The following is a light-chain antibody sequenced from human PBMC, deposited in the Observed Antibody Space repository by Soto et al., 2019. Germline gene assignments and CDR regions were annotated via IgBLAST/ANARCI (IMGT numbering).Light chain of an antibody. CDR2: GAS. CDR1: QSVSSN. V-gene: IGKV3-15*01. Sequence: EIVMTQSPATLSVSPGERDTLSCRASQSVSSNLAWYQQTPGQAARLLIYGASTRATGIPARFGGSGSGTEFTLTISSLQSEDFAVYYCQQYNNWPGTFGQGTKV. CDR3: QQYNNWPGT. J-gene: IGKJ1*01.